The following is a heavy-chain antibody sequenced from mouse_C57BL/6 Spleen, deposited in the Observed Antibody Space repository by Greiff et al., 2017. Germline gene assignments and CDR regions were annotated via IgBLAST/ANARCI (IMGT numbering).Heavy chain of an antibody. Sequence: HVQLQQSGAELARPGASVKLSCKASGYTFTSYGISWVKQRTGQGLEWIGEIYPRSGNTYYNEKFKGKATLTADKSSSTAYMELRSLTSEDSAVYFCARRGNTPFDYWGQGTTLTVSS. V-gene: IGHV1-81*01. CDR3: ARRGNTPFDY. CDR2: IYPRSGNT. D-gene: IGHD5-1-1*01. J-gene: IGHJ2*01. CDR1: GYTFTSYG.